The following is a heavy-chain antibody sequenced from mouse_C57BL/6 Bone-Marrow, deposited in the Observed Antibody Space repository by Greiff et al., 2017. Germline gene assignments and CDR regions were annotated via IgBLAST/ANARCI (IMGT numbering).Heavy chain of an antibody. J-gene: IGHJ4*01. D-gene: IGHD2-4*01. CDR1: GFNIKDDY. CDR2: IDPENGDT. Sequence: VQLQQSGAELVRPGASVKLSCTASGFNIKDDYMHWVKQRPEQGLEWIGWIDPENGDTEYASKFQGKATITADTSSNTAYLQLSSLTSEDTAVYYCTTGDDHDGGPHYYAMDYWGQGTSVTVSS. CDR3: TTGDDHDGGPHYYAMDY. V-gene: IGHV14-4*01.